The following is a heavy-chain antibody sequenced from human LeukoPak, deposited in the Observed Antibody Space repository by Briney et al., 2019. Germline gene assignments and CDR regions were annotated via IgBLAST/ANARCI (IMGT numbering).Heavy chain of an antibody. CDR1: DFTVRSNY. CDR3: ARGVGDYVLLDY. CDR2: IYAGGAT. V-gene: IGHV3-53*01. J-gene: IGHJ4*02. D-gene: IGHD2-21*02. Sequence: GGSLRLSCAASDFTVRSNYMNWVRQAPGKGLEWVSVIYAGGATFYADSVKGRFTISRDNAENTLYLQMNSLRAEDTAVYYCARGVGDYVLLDYWGQGSLVTVSS.